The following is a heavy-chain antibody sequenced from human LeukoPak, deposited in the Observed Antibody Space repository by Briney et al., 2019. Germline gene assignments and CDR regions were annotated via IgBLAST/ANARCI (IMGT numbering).Heavy chain of an antibody. CDR1: GGSISSSSYY. CDR3: ASRVYYDFWSGFQSDY. J-gene: IGHJ4*02. Sequence: SETLSLTCTVSGGSISSSSYYWGWIRQPPGKGLEWIGSIYYSGSNYYTQSRKSRVTISVDTSKNQFSLKLSSVTAADTAVYYCASRVYYDFWSGFQSDYWGQGTLVTVSS. CDR2: IYYSGSN. V-gene: IGHV4-39*01. D-gene: IGHD3-3*01.